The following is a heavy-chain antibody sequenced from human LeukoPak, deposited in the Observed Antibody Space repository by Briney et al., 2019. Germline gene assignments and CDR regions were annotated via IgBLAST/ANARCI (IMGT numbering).Heavy chain of an antibody. CDR1: VFTFSSYW. CDR3: AKSWGVEYSSGFYIGVDY. J-gene: IGHJ4*02. Sequence: GGSLRLSCAASVFTFSSYWMSWVRQAPAKGLEWVSGISGSGGSTYYADSVKGRFTISRDNSKNTLYLQMNSLRAEDTAVFYCAKSWGVEYSSGFYIGVDYWGQGTLVTVSS. CDR2: ISGSGGST. D-gene: IGHD3-22*01. V-gene: IGHV3-23*01.